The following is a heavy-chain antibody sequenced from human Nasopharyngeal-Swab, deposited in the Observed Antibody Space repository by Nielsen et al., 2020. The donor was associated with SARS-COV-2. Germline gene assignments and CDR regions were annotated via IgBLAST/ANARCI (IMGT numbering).Heavy chain of an antibody. D-gene: IGHD2-21*02. CDR1: GFTFSSYA. V-gene: IGHV3-30-3*01. CDR2: ISYDGSNK. J-gene: IGHJ4*02. Sequence: GGSLRLSCAASGFTFSSYAMHWVRQAPGKGLEWVAVISYDGSNKYYADSVKGRFTISRDNSKNTLYLQMNSLRAEDTAVYYCARDLDIYCGGDCSTWGGLDYWGQGTLVTVSS. CDR3: ARDLDIYCGGDCSTWGGLDY.